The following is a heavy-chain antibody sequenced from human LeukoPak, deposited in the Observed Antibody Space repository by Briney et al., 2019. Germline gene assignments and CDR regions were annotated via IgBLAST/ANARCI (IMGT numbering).Heavy chain of an antibody. D-gene: IGHD3-16*01. V-gene: IGHV1-58*01. CDR1: GFTFTSSA. Sequence: APVKVSCKASGFTFTSSAVQWVRQARGQRLEWIGWIVVGSGNTNYAQKSQERVTITRDMSTSTAYMELSSLRSEDTAVYYCAADLRGMGYFDYWGQGTLVTVSS. CDR2: IVVGSGNT. CDR3: AADLRGMGYFDY. J-gene: IGHJ4*02.